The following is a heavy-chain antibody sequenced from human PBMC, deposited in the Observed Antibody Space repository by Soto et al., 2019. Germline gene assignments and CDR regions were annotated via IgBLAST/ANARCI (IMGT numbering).Heavy chain of an antibody. D-gene: IGHD2-2*01. V-gene: IGHV3-23*01. Sequence: GGSLRLSCAASGFTFSSYAMSWVRQAPGKGLEWVASISGTGVYSYHADSVKGRFTISRDNSQNTLYLQMNSLGADDTAVYYCAKDLPFTSSPCMDVWGQGTTVRVSS. CDR2: ISGTGVYS. CDR1: GFTFSSYA. CDR3: AKDLPFTSSPCMDV. J-gene: IGHJ6*02.